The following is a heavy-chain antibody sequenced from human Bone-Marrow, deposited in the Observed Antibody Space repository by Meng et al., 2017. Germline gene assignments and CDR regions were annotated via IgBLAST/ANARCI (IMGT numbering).Heavy chain of an antibody. CDR2: INHSGST. Sequence: QVQLQQWGAGLLNPSEILSLTCAVYGGSFSGYYWSWIRQPPGKGLEWIGEINHSGSTNYNPSLKSRVTISVDTSKNQFSLKLSSVTAADTAVYYCARGLRAARPLLFGYWGQGTLVTVSS. CDR1: GGSFSGYY. J-gene: IGHJ4*02. V-gene: IGHV4-34*01. D-gene: IGHD6-6*01. CDR3: ARGLRAARPLLFGY.